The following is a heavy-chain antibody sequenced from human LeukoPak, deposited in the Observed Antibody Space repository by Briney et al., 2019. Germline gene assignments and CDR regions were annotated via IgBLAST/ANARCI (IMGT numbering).Heavy chain of an antibody. CDR1: GGSITSITYY. CDR2: IHNSGAT. J-gene: IGHJ5*02. CDR3: ARYCSGGSCDSSNCFDP. V-gene: IGHV4-39*01. D-gene: IGHD2-15*01. Sequence: SETLSLTCSVSGGSITSITYYWVWIRQPPGKGLEWIATIHNSGATYYNPSLKSRVTISVDTSKNQFSLKLSFVTAADTAVYYCARYCSGGSCDSSNCFDPWGQGTLVTVSS.